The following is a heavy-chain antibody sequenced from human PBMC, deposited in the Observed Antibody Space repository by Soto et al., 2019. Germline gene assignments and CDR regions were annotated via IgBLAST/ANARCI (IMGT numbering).Heavy chain of an antibody. D-gene: IGHD4-17*01. CDR2: IYWDDDK. J-gene: IGHJ4*02. Sequence: ITLKESCPALVKATQTLTLTCTFSGFSLSTSGVGVGWIRQPPGXXXEWLALIYWDDDKRYSPSLKSRLTITKDTSKNQVVLTMTNMDPVDTATYYCAHRHSWGYGDYLDYWGQGTLVTVSS. CDR1: GFSLSTSGVG. V-gene: IGHV2-5*02. CDR3: AHRHSWGYGDYLDY.